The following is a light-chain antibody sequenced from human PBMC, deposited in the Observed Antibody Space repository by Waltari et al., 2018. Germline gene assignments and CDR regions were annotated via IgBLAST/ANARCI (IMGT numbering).Light chain of an antibody. Sequence: QSALTQPASVSGSLGQSTTISCTGTSRDVGGYGQVSWYQQHPGKAPELIIYEVSKRPSGVSDRFSGSKSVNTASLTISGLQADDEADFYCSSFTYTTTLVFGGGTKLTVL. CDR2: EVS. CDR1: SRDVGGYGQ. CDR3: SSFTYTTTLV. J-gene: IGLJ3*02. V-gene: IGLV2-14*01.